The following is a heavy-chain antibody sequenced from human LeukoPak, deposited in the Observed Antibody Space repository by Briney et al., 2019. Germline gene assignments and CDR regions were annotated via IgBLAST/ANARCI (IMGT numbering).Heavy chain of an antibody. J-gene: IGHJ3*02. V-gene: IGHV1-18*01. CDR1: GYTFTSYG. Sequence: ASVTVSCKASGYTFTSYGISWVRQAPGQGLEWMGWISAYNGNTNYAQKLQGRVTMTTDTSTSTAYMELRSLRSDDTAVYYCARDSVGASDDAFDIWGQGTMVTVSS. D-gene: IGHD1-26*01. CDR3: ARDSVGASDDAFDI. CDR2: ISAYNGNT.